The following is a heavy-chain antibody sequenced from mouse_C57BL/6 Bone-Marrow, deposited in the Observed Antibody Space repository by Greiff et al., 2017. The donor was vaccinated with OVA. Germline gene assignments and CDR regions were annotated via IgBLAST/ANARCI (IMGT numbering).Heavy chain of an antibody. J-gene: IGHJ1*03. CDR3: AREELYGTWYSDV. Sequence: EVMLVESGGGLVKPGGSLKLSCAASGFTFSSYAMSWVRQTPEKRLEWVATISDGGSYTYYPDNVKGRFTISRDNAKNNLYLQMSHLKSEDTAMYYCAREELYGTWYSDVWGTGTTVTVSS. CDR2: ISDGGSYT. D-gene: IGHD2-1*01. CDR1: GFTFSSYA. V-gene: IGHV5-4*01.